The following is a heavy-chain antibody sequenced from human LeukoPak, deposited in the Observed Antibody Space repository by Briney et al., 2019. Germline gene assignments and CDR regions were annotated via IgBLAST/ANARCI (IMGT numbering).Heavy chain of an antibody. CDR1: GYGFTSYW. Sequence: GESLKISCKGSGYGFTSYWIGWVRQMPGKGLEWMGIIYPGDSDTRYSPSFQGQVTISADKSISTAYPQWSSLKASDTAMYYCARGPNYDFWSGYFVDYWGQGTLVTVSS. D-gene: IGHD3-3*01. V-gene: IGHV5-51*01. CDR3: ARGPNYDFWSGYFVDY. CDR2: IYPGDSDT. J-gene: IGHJ4*02.